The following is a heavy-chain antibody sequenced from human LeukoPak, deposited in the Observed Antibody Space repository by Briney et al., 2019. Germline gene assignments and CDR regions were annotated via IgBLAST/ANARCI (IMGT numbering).Heavy chain of an antibody. V-gene: IGHV3-33*01. CDR1: GFIFSNYA. CDR2: TWYDGDLT. CDR3: ARELAADPYYDYAMDV. D-gene: IGHD6-13*01. J-gene: IGHJ6*02. Sequence: QPGRSLRLSCAASGFIFSNYAMHWARQAPGKGLEWVAVTWYDGDLTYYADSVKGRFTISRDNFKNTLYLQMNSLRADDTAVYYCARELAADPYYDYAMDVWGQGTTVTVSS.